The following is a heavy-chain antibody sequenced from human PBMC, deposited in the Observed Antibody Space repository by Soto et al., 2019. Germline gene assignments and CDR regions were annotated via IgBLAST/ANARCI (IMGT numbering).Heavy chain of an antibody. CDR2: TYYSGST. D-gene: IGHD3-16*01. V-gene: IGHV4-59*08. Sequence: QVQLQESGPGLVKPSETLSLSCNVSGGSISGHYWSLVRQTPGKGLERIGYTYYSGSTNYNPSLKRRVTTSVDTTNNPFCSMLTSVAARGTAVYYWARGPYYERIWNYYNVDVMGKGTTVTVSS. CDR1: GGSISGHY. CDR3: ARGPYYERIWNYYNVDV. J-gene: IGHJ6*04.